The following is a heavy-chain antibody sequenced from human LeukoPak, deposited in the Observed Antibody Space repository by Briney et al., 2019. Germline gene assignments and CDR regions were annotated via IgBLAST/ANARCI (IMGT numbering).Heavy chain of an antibody. CDR2: IYYSGST. J-gene: IGHJ1*01. CDR3: ARHHDNSGYGFFQH. CDR1: GGSLSSYY. Sequence: PSETLSLTCTVSGGSLSSYYWSWIRQPPGKGLEWIGYIYYSGSTNYNPSLKSRVTISIETSKNQFSLKLSSVTAADTAVYYCARHHDNSGYGFFQHWGQGTLVTASS. V-gene: IGHV4-59*08. D-gene: IGHD3-22*01.